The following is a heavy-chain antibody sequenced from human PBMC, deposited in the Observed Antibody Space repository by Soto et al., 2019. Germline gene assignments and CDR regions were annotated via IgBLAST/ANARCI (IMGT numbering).Heavy chain of an antibody. CDR2: ISSSSSTI. D-gene: IGHD3-22*01. J-gene: IGHJ3*02. CDR1: GFTFSSYS. Sequence: VGSLRLSCAASGFTFSSYSMNWVRQAPGKGLEWVSYISSSSSTIYYADSVKGRFTISRDNAKNSLYLQMNSLRAEDTAVYYCARDWYYYDSSGPRAFDIWGQGTMVTVSS. CDR3: ARDWYYYDSSGPRAFDI. V-gene: IGHV3-48*01.